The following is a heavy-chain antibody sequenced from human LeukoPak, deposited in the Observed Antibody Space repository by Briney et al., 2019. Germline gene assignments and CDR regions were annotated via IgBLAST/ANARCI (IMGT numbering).Heavy chain of an antibody. D-gene: IGHD3-22*01. Sequence: SETLSLTCTVSGGSISSGDYYWSWIRQPPGKGLEWIGDIYYTGSTYCNPSLKSRVTISVDTSKNQFSLKLSSVTAADTAVYYCARDYDSSGYYGDAFGIWGQGTMVTVSS. CDR2: IYYTGST. V-gene: IGHV4-30-4*01. J-gene: IGHJ3*02. CDR3: ARDYDSSGYYGDAFGI. CDR1: GGSISSGDYY.